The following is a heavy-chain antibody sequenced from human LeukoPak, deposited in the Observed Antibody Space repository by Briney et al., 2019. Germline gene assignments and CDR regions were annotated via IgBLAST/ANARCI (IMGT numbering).Heavy chain of an antibody. J-gene: IGHJ3*02. CDR2: ISYDGSNK. Sequence: PGRSLRLSCAASGFTFSSYAMHWVRQAPGKGLEWVAVISYDGSNKYYADSVKGRFTISRDNSKNTLYLQMNSPRAEDTAVYYCARDPIVKVVVNKADAFDIWGQGTMVTVSS. V-gene: IGHV3-30*04. D-gene: IGHD3-22*01. CDR1: GFTFSSYA. CDR3: ARDPIVKVVVNKADAFDI.